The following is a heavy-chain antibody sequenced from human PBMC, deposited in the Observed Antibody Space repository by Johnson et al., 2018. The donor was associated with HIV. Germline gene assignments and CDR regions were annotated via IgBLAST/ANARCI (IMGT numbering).Heavy chain of an antibody. V-gene: IGHV3-30*18. D-gene: IGHD3-3*02. Sequence: QVQLVESGGGVVQPGMSLRLSCAASGFTFSDYYMSWIRQAPGKGLEWVAVIWYDGSNKYYADSVKGRFSISRDTSTNTLYLQVNSLRAEDTAVYYCAKDRETFLEWLDAFDIWGQGTMVTVSS. CDR2: IWYDGSNK. CDR3: AKDRETFLEWLDAFDI. J-gene: IGHJ3*02. CDR1: GFTFSDYY.